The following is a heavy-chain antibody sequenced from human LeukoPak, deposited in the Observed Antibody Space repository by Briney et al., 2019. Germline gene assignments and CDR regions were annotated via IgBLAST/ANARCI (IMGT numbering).Heavy chain of an antibody. J-gene: IGHJ4*02. CDR1: GFTVSNNY. CDR2: IYSGGST. V-gene: IGHV3-53*01. D-gene: IGHD6-19*01. CDR3: ARDRMYSSGWSYFDY. Sequence: GGSLRLSCAASGFTVSNNYMSWVRQAPGKGLEGVSIIYSGGSTYYADSVKGRFTISRDNSKNTLYLQMNSLRAEDTAVYYCARDRMYSSGWSYFDYWGQGTLVTVSS.